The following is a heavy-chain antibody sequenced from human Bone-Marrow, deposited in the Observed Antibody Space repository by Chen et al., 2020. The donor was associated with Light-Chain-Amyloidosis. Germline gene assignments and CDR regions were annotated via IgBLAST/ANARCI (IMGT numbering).Heavy chain of an antibody. CDR3: ASSLVRGAFYGLDV. D-gene: IGHD3-10*01. CDR2: IYSTGGT. V-gene: IGHV4-4*07. J-gene: IGHJ6*02. CDR1: GDSIENHY. Sequence: QLQESGPGLVKPSETLSLTCSVYGDSIENHYWTWIRQPAGGGLEWIGRIYSTGGTYFNPSLESRLSMSVDTSKNQFSLNLASITAADTAVYYCASSLVRGAFYGLDVWGQGTAVIVSS.